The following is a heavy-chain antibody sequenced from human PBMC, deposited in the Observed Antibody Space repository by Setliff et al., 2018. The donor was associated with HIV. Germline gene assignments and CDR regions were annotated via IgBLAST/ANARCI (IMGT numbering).Heavy chain of an antibody. D-gene: IGHD4-17*01. V-gene: IGHV4-38-2*02. CDR2: ITYSGSA. J-gene: IGHJ4*02. CDR1: GYSISSGYY. CDR3: VRDDYGYNGKGFDY. Sequence: ASETLSLTCTVSGYSISSGYYWGWIRQPPGKGLEWIGYITYSGSAYYNPSLKSRVTISIDTSNNQISLRLSSVTAADTAMYYCVRDDYGYNGKGFDYWGPGTLVTVSS.